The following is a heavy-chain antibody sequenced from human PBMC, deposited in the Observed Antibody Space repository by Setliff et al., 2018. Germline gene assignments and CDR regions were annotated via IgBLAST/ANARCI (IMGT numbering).Heavy chain of an antibody. CDR2: LSFAGDA. J-gene: IGHJ4*02. V-gene: IGHV4-39*07. Sequence: SETLSLTCTVSGDSISSGYYYWAWIRQTPGKGLEWVGSLSFAGDAYYNPSLNSRVSVSVDTPTNQFSLKVFSVTAADTAVYYCRFWSSYYKNDYWAQGTLVTVSS. CDR3: RFWSSYYKNDY. D-gene: IGHD3-3*01. CDR1: GDSISSGYYY.